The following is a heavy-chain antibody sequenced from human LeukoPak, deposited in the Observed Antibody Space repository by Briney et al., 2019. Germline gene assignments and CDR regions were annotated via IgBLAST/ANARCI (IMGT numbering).Heavy chain of an antibody. CDR1: GFPVRSRY. Sequence: GGSLRLSCEVSGFPVRSRYMTWVRQPPGKGLECVAVIYSGGTTYHIDSVKGRFTISRDISKSTMYLEMNNLRVEDTAIYYCASLEGGPSDGRWGKGTLVTVPS. J-gene: IGHJ4*02. V-gene: IGHV3-53*01. D-gene: IGHD3-3*01. CDR2: IYSGGTT. CDR3: ASLEGGPSDGR.